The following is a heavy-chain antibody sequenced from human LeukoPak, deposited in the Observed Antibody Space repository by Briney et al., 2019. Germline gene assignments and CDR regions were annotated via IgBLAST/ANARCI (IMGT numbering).Heavy chain of an antibody. V-gene: IGHV4-39*07. J-gene: IGHJ4*02. Sequence: SETLSLTCTVSGGSISSSSYYWGWIRQPPGKGLEWIGSIYYSGSTYYNPSLKSRVTISVDTSKNQFSLKLSSVTAAHTAVYYCARQLTYYYDSSGYHYVGYFDYWGQGTLVTVSS. CDR1: GGSISSSSYY. D-gene: IGHD3-22*01. CDR3: ARQLTYYYDSSGYHYVGYFDY. CDR2: IYYSGST.